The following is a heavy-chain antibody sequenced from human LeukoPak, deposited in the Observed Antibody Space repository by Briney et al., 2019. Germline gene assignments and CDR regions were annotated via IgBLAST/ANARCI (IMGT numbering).Heavy chain of an antibody. CDR2: IHYSGST. CDR1: GDSISTYY. V-gene: IGHV4-59*08. J-gene: IGHJ5*02. Sequence: PSETLSLTCTVSGDSISTYYWSWIRQPPGKGLEWIGYIHYSGSTNYNPSLRSRVTISVDTSKNQFSLKLSSATAADTAVYYCALRRLTSSQIIEDNWFGPWGQGTLVTVSS. D-gene: IGHD2/OR15-2a*01. CDR3: ALRRLTSSQIIEDNWFGP.